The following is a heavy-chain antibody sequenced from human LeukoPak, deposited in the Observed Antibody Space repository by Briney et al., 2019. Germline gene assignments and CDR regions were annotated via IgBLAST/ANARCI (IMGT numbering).Heavy chain of an antibody. J-gene: IGHJ4*02. Sequence: SQTLSLTCTVSGGSISSGGYYWSWIRQPPGKGLEWIGYIYHSGSTYYNPSLKSRVTISVDRSKNQFSLKLSSVTAADTAVYYCARDRGVVVPAAINWGQGTLVTVSS. CDR1: GGSISSGGYY. CDR3: ARDRGVVVPAAIN. CDR2: IYHSGST. D-gene: IGHD2-2*01. V-gene: IGHV4-30-2*01.